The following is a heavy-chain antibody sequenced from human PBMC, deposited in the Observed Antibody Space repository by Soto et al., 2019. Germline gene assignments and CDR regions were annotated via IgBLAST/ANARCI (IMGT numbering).Heavy chain of an antibody. J-gene: IGHJ2*01. CDR1: GFTFTRYS. Sequence: GGSLRLSCAASGFTFTRYSMNWVRQAPGKGLEWVSYIASTSWNIYYADTVKGRFTISRDNAKNSLYLQMNSLRDEDTAVYYCARGPSAAAPLSDWYFDLWGRGTLVTVSS. CDR3: ARGPSAAAPLSDWYFDL. D-gene: IGHD2-2*01. V-gene: IGHV3-48*02. CDR2: IASTSWNI.